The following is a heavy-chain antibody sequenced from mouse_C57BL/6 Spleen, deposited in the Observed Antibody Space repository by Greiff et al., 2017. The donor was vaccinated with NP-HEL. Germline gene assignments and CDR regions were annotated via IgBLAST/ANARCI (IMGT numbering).Heavy chain of an antibody. CDR3: ARHPRLLPHYAMDY. J-gene: IGHJ4*01. Sequence: EVQGVESGGGLVKPGGSLKLSCAASGFTFSSYTMSWVRQTPEKRLEWVATISGGGGNTYYPDSVKGRFTISRDNAKNTLYLQMSLLRSEDTALYYCARHPRLLPHYAMDYWGQGTSVTVSS. CDR2: ISGGGGNT. D-gene: IGHD2-3*01. V-gene: IGHV5-9*01. CDR1: GFTFSSYT.